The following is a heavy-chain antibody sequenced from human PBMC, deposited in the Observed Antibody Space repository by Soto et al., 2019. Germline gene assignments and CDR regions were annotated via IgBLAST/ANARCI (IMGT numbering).Heavy chain of an antibody. V-gene: IGHV1-3*01. CDR2: INAGNGNT. CDR3: ARVGGNKVYYYYMDV. Sequence: QVQLVQSGAEVKKPGASVKVSCKASGYTFTSYAMHWVRQAPGQRLEWMGWINAGNGNTKYSQKFQGRVTITRDTSASTAYMELSSLRSEDTAVYYCARVGGNKVYYYYMDVWGKGTTVTVSS. J-gene: IGHJ6*03. CDR1: GYTFTSYA.